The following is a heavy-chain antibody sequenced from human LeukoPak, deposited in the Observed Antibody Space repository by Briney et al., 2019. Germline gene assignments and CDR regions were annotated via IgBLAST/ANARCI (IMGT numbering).Heavy chain of an antibody. CDR3: ARSNVLLWFGSWGDY. Sequence: ASVKVSCKASGYTFTSYGISCVRQAPGQGLEWMGWISAYNGNTNYAQKLQGRVTMTTDTSTSTAYMELRSLRSDDTTVYYCARSNVLLWFGSWGDYWGQGTLVTVSS. CDR1: GYTFTSYG. D-gene: IGHD3-10*01. V-gene: IGHV1-18*04. J-gene: IGHJ4*02. CDR2: ISAYNGNT.